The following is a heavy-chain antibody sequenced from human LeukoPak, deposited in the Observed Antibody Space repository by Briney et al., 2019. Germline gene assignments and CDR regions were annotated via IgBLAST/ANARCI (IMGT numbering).Heavy chain of an antibody. CDR3: ARREPPLGSSWYSPKYYYYYGMDA. Sequence: SSETLSLTCTVSGGSISSYYWSWIRQPPGKGLEWIGYIYYSGSTNYNPSLKSRVTISVDTSKNQFSLKLSSVTAADTAVYYCARREPPLGSSWYSPKYYYYYGMDAWGQGTTVTVSS. CDR1: GGSISSYY. J-gene: IGHJ6*02. CDR2: IYYSGST. V-gene: IGHV4-59*08. D-gene: IGHD6-13*01.